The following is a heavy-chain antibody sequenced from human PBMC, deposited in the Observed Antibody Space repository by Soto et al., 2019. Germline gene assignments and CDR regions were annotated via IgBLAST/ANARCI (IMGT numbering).Heavy chain of an antibody. D-gene: IGHD2-15*01. CDR2: IYYSGST. CDR1: GGSISSYY. V-gene: IGHV4-59*01. CDR3: ARSYRRYCSGGSCNSYYFYYMDV. J-gene: IGHJ6*03. Sequence: QVQLQESGPGLVKPSETLSLTCTVSGGSISSYYWSWIRQPPGKGLEWIGYIYYSGSTNSNPSLKSRVTMTVDTSKIQFSLELSSVTAADTAVYYCARSYRRYCSGGSCNSYYFYYMDVWGKGTKVTVSS.